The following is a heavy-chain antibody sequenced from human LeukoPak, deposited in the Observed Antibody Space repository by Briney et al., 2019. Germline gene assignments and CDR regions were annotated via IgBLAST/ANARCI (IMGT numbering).Heavy chain of an antibody. J-gene: IGHJ6*02. D-gene: IGHD3-16*02. CDR2: ISYDGSNK. CDR3: ARDLSKMITFGGVIDPYGMDV. Sequence: GGSLRLSCAASGFTFSSYGMHWVRQAPGKGLEWVAVISYDGSNKYYADSVEGRFTISRDNSKNTLYLQMNSLRADDTAVCYCARDLSKMITFGGVIDPYGMDVWGQGTTVTVSS. CDR1: GFTFSSYG. V-gene: IGHV3-30*03.